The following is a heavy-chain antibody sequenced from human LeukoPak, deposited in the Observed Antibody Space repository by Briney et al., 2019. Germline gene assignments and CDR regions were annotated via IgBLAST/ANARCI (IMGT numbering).Heavy chain of an antibody. Sequence: SQTLSLTCAVSGGSISSGGYSWSWIRQPPGKGLEWIGYIYHSGSTYYNPSLKSRVTISVDRSKNQFSLKLSSVTAVDTAVYYCARAMAGGYYFDYWGQGTLVTVSS. CDR1: GGSISSGGYS. V-gene: IGHV4-30-2*01. J-gene: IGHJ4*02. D-gene: IGHD5-24*01. CDR3: ARAMAGGYYFDY. CDR2: IYHSGST.